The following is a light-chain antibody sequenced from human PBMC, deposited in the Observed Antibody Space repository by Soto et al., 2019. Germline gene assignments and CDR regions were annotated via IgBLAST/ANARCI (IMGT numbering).Light chain of an antibody. V-gene: IGLV2-14*01. CDR2: DDS. CDR1: SGDIGDYKY. J-gene: IGLJ2*01. CDR3: SSYTSTNFVI. Sequence: QSARTQPASVSGSPGQSITISCTGSSGDIGDYKYVSWYKQHPGKAPKLMIYDDSNRPSGVSNRFSASKSGNTASLTISGLQAEDEADYYCSSYTSTNFVIFGGGTKLTVL.